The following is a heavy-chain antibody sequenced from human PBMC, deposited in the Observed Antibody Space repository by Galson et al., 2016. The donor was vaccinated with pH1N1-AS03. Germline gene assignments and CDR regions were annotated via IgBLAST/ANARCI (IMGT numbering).Heavy chain of an antibody. D-gene: IGHD6-19*01. Sequence: SVKVSCKVSGYTLTELSMHWVRQGPGKGLEWMGGFDPEDGEAIYAQKFQGRVTLTVDTSTDTAYMEVSRLKSEDTAVYYCATGLSVAGTPYEYYGVDVWGQGTTVIVSS. CDR2: FDPEDGEA. V-gene: IGHV1-24*01. J-gene: IGHJ6*02. CDR3: ATGLSVAGTPYEYYGVDV. CDR1: GYTLTELS.